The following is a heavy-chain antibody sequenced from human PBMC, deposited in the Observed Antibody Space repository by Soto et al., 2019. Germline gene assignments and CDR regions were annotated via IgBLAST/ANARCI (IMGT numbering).Heavy chain of an antibody. CDR1: GFTFSSYG. Sequence: QVQLVESGGGVVQPGRSLRLSCAASGFTFSSYGMHWVRQAPGKGLEWVAVIWYDGSNKYYADSVKGRFTISRDNSKNTLYLQMNSLGAEETAVYYCASEYCSGGSCYYYGMDVWGQGTTVTVSS. V-gene: IGHV3-33*01. D-gene: IGHD2-15*01. CDR3: ASEYCSGGSCYYYGMDV. CDR2: IWYDGSNK. J-gene: IGHJ6*02.